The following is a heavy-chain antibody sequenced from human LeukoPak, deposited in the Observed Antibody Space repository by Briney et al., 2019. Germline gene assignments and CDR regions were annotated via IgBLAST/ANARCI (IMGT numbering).Heavy chain of an antibody. CDR2: INSDGSST. J-gene: IGHJ6*03. D-gene: IGHD4-17*01. CDR1: GFTFSNYW. Sequence: GGSLRLSCAASGFTFSNYWMHWVRQAPGKGLVWVSRINSDGSSTSYADSVKGRFTISRDNAKNTLYLQMNSLRAEDTAVYYCARDQYGDYVGFYYMDVWGKGTTVTISS. CDR3: ARDQYGDYVGFYYMDV. V-gene: IGHV3-74*01.